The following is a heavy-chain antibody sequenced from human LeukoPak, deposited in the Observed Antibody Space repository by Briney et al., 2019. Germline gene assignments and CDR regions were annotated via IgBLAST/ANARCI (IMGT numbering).Heavy chain of an antibody. CDR3: ARQNYYGSGSFPYYYYGMDV. CDR2: IYPGDSDT. CDR1: GYSFTSYW. V-gene: IGHV5-51*01. J-gene: IGHJ6*02. Sequence: GESLKISCKGSGYSFTSYWIGWVRQMPGKGLEWMGIIYPGDSDTRYIPSFQGQVTISADRSISTAYLQWSSLKASDTAMYYCARQNYYGSGSFPYYYYGMDVWGQGTTVTVSS. D-gene: IGHD3-10*01.